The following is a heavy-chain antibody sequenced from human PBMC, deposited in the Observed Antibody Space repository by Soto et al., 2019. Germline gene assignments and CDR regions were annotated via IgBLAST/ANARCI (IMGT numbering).Heavy chain of an antibody. V-gene: IGHV1-46*01. CDR2: INPSGGST. D-gene: IGHD6-13*01. CDR1: GYTFTSYY. J-gene: IGHJ4*02. Sequence: QLQLVQSGAEVKKPGASVKVSCKASGYTFTSYYMHWVRQAPGQGLEWMGIINPSGGSTRYTQKCKGRVTMTRATYTSTVYMERSSLRSEDTAEYYCARDRRAAPFDYWGQGPLVTVSS. CDR3: ARDRRAAPFDY.